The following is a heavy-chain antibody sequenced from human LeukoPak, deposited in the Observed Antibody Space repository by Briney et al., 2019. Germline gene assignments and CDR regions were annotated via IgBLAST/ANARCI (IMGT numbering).Heavy chain of an antibody. D-gene: IGHD5-12*01. V-gene: IGHV3-30*18. Sequence: GRSLRLSCAASGFTFSSYDMHWVRQAPGKGLEWVAVISYDGRNKYYPDSVKGRFTISRDNSKNTLYLQMSSLRAEDTAVYYCAKDYDDAFDMWGQGTMVTVSS. CDR1: GFTFSSYD. J-gene: IGHJ3*02. CDR2: ISYDGRNK. CDR3: AKDYDDAFDM.